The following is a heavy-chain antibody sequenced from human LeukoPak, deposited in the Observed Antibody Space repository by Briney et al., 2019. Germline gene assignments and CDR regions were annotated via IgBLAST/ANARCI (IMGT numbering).Heavy chain of an antibody. D-gene: IGHD6-13*01. CDR3: ARRDTRIAAAQLDY. CDR2: SYPGDSDT. V-gene: IGHV5-51*01. J-gene: IGHJ4*02. CDR1: GYSFTTYW. Sequence: GESLNISCKGSGYSFTTYWIAWVRQMPGKGLAWRGISYPGDSDTRYSPSFQSQVTFSADKSISTAYLQWSSLKASDTAMYYCARRDTRIAAAQLDYWGQGTLVTVSS.